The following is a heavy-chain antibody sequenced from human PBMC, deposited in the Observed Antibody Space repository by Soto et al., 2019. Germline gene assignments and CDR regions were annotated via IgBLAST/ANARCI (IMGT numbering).Heavy chain of an antibody. V-gene: IGHV4-59*08. Sequence: SQTLSLTCTVSGGSIGSHYWSRIRQPPGKGLEWIGYIYYTGYTYYNPSLKSRVTISVDTSKNQFSLKLTSVTAADAALYYCARDFFDSSDYTTNWFDPWGQGTLVTVSS. CDR1: GGSIGSHY. CDR3: ARDFFDSSDYTTNWFDP. J-gene: IGHJ5*02. CDR2: IYYTGYT. D-gene: IGHD3-22*01.